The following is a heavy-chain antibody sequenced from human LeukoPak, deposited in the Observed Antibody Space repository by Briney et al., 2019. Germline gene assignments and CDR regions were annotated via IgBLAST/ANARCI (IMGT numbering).Heavy chain of an antibody. CDR2: MSGSGGST. V-gene: IGHV3-23*01. CDR1: GFSFSLYA. D-gene: IGHD6-13*01. Sequence: GGSLRLSCAASGFSFSLYAMSWVRQAPGKGLEWVSGMSGSGGSTYYADSVKGRFTISRDNSKNTLYLQMNSLRAEDTAVYYCAKRIAVDYWGQGTLVTVSS. CDR3: AKRIAVDY. J-gene: IGHJ4*02.